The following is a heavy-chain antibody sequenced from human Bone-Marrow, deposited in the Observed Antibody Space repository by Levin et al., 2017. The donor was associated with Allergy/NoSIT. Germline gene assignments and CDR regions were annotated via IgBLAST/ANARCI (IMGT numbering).Heavy chain of an antibody. CDR2: IYYTGKT. CDR1: GDSVRSTTFY. V-gene: IGHV4-39*02. D-gene: IGHD2-15*01. Sequence: SETLSLTCTVSGDSVRSTTFYWGWIRQPPGKGLEWIGSIYYTGKTYYNLSLKSRVTISSDSSNNQFSLKLTSVTAADTALYYCARDQAGYCIGATCYSDAEFDYWGQGSLVTVSS. J-gene: IGHJ4*02. CDR3: ARDQAGYCIGATCYSDAEFDY.